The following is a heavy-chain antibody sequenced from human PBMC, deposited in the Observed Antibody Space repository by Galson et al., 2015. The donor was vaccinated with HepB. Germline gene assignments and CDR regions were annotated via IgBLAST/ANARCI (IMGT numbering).Heavy chain of an antibody. D-gene: IGHD5-18*01. CDR3: AKVPDTAMVPGYFDY. Sequence: SLRLSCAASGFTFDDYAMHWVRQAPGKGLEWVSGISWNSGSIGYADSVKGRFTISRDNAKNSLYLQMNSLRAEDTALYYCAKVPDTAMVPGYFDYWGQGTLVTVSS. J-gene: IGHJ4*02. V-gene: IGHV3-9*01. CDR1: GFTFDDYA. CDR2: ISWNSGSI.